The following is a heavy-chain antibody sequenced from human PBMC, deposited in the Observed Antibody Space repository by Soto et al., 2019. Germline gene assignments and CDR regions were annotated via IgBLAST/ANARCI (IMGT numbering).Heavy chain of an antibody. D-gene: IGHD1-26*01. J-gene: IGHJ6*02. CDR2: ISYDGSNK. Sequence: GESLKISCAASGFTFSSYAMHWVRQAPGKGLEWVAVISYDGSNKYYADSVKGRFTISRDNSKNTLYLQMNSLRAEDTAVYYCARARGELYYYYGMDVWGQGTTVTVSS. CDR1: GFTFSSYA. V-gene: IGHV3-30-3*01. CDR3: ARARGELYYYYGMDV.